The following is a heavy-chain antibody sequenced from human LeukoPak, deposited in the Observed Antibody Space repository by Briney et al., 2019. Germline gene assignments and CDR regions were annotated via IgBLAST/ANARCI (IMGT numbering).Heavy chain of an antibody. J-gene: IGHJ4*02. CDR2: IYHSGST. D-gene: IGHD1-26*01. CDR3: ARVGGSYAD. CDR1: GYSISSGYY. V-gene: IGHV4-38-2*02. Sequence: PSETLSPTCTVSGYSISSGYYWGWIRQPPGKGLEWIGSIYHSGSTYYNPSLKSRVTISVDRSKNQFSLKLSSVTAADTAVYYCARVGGSYADWGQGTLVTVSS.